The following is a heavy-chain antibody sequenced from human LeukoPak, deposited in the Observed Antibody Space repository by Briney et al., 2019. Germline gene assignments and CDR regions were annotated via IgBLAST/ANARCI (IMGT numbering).Heavy chain of an antibody. V-gene: IGHV4-61*02. Sequence: SETLSLTCTVSGGSISSGSYYWSWIRQPAGKGLEWIGRIYTSGSTNYNPSLKSRVTISVDTSKNQFSLKLSSVTAADTAVYYCARDGIDYHYYYMDVWGKGTTVTVSS. CDR3: ARDGIDYHYYYMDV. CDR1: GGSISSGSYY. J-gene: IGHJ6*03. CDR2: IYTSGST. D-gene: IGHD1-14*01.